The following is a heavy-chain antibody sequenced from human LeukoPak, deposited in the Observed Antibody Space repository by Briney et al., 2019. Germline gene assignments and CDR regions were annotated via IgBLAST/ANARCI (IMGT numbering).Heavy chain of an antibody. CDR1: GGSISSSSYY. V-gene: IGHV4-39*01. Sequence: SETLSLTCTVSGGSISSSSYYWGWIRQPPGKGLEWIGSIYYSGSTYYNPSLKSRVTISVDTSKNQFSLKLSSVTAADTAVYYCASNSFDYYGSGSYSVDYWGQGTLVTVSS. CDR2: IYYSGST. CDR3: ASNSFDYYGSGSYSVDY. D-gene: IGHD3-10*01. J-gene: IGHJ4*02.